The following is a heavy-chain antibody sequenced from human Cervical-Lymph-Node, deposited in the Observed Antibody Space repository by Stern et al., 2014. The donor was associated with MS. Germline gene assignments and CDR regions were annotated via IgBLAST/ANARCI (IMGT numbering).Heavy chain of an antibody. CDR3: ARHGGPNWNHEAHNWFDP. CDR1: EYNFNTHW. CDR2: IYPGNSDT. Sequence: QLVQSGAEAKKPGESLKISCKGSEYNFNTHWIAWVRQMPGKGLEWLGNIYPGNSDTRYNPSLQGQVSISADKSITTAYLHFSSLKASDSAMYFCARHGGPNWNHEAHNWFDPWGQGTLVTVSS. V-gene: IGHV5-51*03. J-gene: IGHJ5*02. D-gene: IGHD1-14*01.